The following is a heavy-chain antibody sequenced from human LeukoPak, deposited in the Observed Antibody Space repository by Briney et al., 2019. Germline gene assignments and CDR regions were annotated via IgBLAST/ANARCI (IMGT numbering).Heavy chain of an antibody. CDR2: INPSGGST. D-gene: IGHD3-3*01. V-gene: IGHV1-46*01. Sequence: ASVKVSCKASGYTFTSYYMHWVRQAPGQGLEWMGIINPSGGSTSYAQKFQGRVTMTRDTSTSTVYMELSSLRSEDTAVYYCASSWHDLNAGGLPYFGVVTPVDYWGQGTLVTVSS. CDR3: ASSWHDLNAGGLPYFGVVTPVDY. CDR1: GYTFTSYY. J-gene: IGHJ4*02.